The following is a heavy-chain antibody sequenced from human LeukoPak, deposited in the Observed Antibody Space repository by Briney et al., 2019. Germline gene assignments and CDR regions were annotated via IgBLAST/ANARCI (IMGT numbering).Heavy chain of an antibody. D-gene: IGHD3-22*01. CDR3: ARDSYYYDSSGYYHSFDY. CDR1: GGSISSYY. Sequence: KPSETLSLTCTVSGGSISSYYWSWIRQPAGKGLEWIGRIYTSGSTNYNPSLKSRVTMSVDTSKNQFSLKLSSVTAADTAVYYCARDSYYYDSSGYYHSFDYWGQGTLVTVSS. J-gene: IGHJ4*02. CDR2: IYTSGST. V-gene: IGHV4-4*07.